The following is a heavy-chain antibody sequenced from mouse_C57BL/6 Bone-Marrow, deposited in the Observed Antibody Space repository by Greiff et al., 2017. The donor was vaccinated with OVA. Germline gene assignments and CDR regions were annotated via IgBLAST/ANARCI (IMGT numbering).Heavy chain of an antibody. V-gene: IGHV5-6*01. D-gene: IGHD2-4*01. J-gene: IGHJ3*01. CDR3: ARQGLPWFAY. CDR2: ISSGGSYT. CDR1: GFTFSSYG. Sequence: VQLKESGGDLVKPGGSLKLSCAASGFTFSSYGMSWVRQTPDKRLEWVATISSGGSYTYYPDSVKGRFTISRDNAKNTLYLQMSSLKSEDTAMYYCARQGLPWFAYWGQGTLVTVSA.